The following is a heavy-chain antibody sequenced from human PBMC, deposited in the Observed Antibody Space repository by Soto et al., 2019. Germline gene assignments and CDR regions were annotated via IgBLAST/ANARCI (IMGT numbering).Heavy chain of an antibody. CDR1: GYAFTGFH. CDR3: ARGSVGPTTDFDY. V-gene: IGHV1-2*04. D-gene: IGHD1-26*01. Sequence: ASVMVSCKASGYAFTGFHIHWVRQAPGQGLEWMGWINPNGGGRNYAQKFQGWVTMTRDTSISTAYMELSRLKSDDTAVYYCARGSVGPTTDFDYWGQGTLVTVSS. CDR2: INPNGGGR. J-gene: IGHJ4*02.